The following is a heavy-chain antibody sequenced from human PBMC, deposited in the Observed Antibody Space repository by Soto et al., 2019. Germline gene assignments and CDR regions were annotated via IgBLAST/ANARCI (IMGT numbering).Heavy chain of an antibody. V-gene: IGHV3-48*03. CDR1: GFTFSSYE. D-gene: IGHD3-22*01. CDR3: ARDSTYYDSSDYFDH. J-gene: IGHJ4*02. CDR2: IDRSGRNK. Sequence: GGSLRLSCVASGFTFSSYEMNWVRQAPGKGLEWVSYIDRSGRNKYYADSVKGRFTISRDSAKNSLYLQTHSLTAEDTAVYYCARDSTYYDSSDYFDHWGQGTPVTVSS.